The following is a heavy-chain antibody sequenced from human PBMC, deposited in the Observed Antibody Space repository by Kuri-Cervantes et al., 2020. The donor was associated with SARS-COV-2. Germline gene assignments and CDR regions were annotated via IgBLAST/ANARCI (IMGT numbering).Heavy chain of an antibody. J-gene: IGHJ2*01. CDR3: AKDSPEIVVVPAAPLYFDL. V-gene: IGHV3-23*01. CDR1: GFTFSSYE. CDR2: ISGSGGST. D-gene: IGHD2-2*01. Sequence: GGSLRLSCAASGFTFSSYEMSWVRQAPGKGLEWVSAISGSGGSTYYADSVKGRFTISRDNSKNTLYLQMNSLRAEDTAVYYCAKDSPEIVVVPAAPLYFDLWGRGTLVTVSS.